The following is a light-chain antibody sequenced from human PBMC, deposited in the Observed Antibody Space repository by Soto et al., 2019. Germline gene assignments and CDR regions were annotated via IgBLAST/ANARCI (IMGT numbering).Light chain of an antibody. CDR1: RSFASSY. Sequence: EIVLTQSPVTLSLSPGERATLSCRASRSFASSYLGWYQQKPGQAPRLLIYAASTRATGIPDRFSGSGSATDFTLTISTLGAEDSPVYYCQHYSSSPPHTFGEGNKVDLK. V-gene: IGKV3-20*01. CDR2: AAS. J-gene: IGKJ2*01. CDR3: QHYSSSPPHT.